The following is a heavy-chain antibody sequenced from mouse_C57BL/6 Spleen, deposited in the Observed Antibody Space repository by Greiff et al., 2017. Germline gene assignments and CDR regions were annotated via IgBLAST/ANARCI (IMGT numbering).Heavy chain of an antibody. V-gene: IGHV1-20*01. CDR3: ARPSIHYYAMDY. J-gene: IGHJ4*01. Sequence: EVQGVESGPELVKPGDSVKISCKASGYSFTGYFMNWVMQSHGKSLEWIGRINPYNGDTFYNQKFKGKATLTVDKSSSTAHMELRSLTSEDSAVYYCARPSIHYYAMDYWGQGTSVTVSS. CDR2: INPYNGDT. CDR1: GYSFTGYF.